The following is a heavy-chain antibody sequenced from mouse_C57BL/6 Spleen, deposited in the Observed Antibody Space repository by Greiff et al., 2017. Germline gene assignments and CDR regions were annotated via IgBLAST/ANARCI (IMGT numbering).Heavy chain of an antibody. D-gene: IGHD4-1*01. CDR1: GFNIKDDY. Sequence: VQLQQSGAELVRPGASVKLSCTASGFNIKDDYMHWVKQRPEQGLEWIGWIYPENGDTEYASKFQGKATLTADTSSNTAYLQISSLTSEDTAVYDCTTPGTRADDCDYWGQGTTLTVSS. J-gene: IGHJ2*01. V-gene: IGHV14-4*01. CDR3: TTPGTRADDCDY. CDR2: IYPENGDT.